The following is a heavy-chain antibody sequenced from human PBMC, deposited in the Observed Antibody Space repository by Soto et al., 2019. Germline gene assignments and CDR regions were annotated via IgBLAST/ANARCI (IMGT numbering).Heavy chain of an antibody. Sequence: EVQVLESGGGLVQPGGSLRLSCVASGFTFTTYAMTWVRQAPGKGLEWVSIISGSGGSTHYADSVKGRFIISRDNSKNTLYLQMNGXXAXDTAVYYCAKTGFGRYCSSTSCVHFDYWGQGTLVTVSS. CDR2: ISGSGGST. J-gene: IGHJ4*02. V-gene: IGHV3-23*01. CDR3: AKTGFGRYCSSTSCVHFDY. CDR1: GFTFTTYA. D-gene: IGHD2-2*01.